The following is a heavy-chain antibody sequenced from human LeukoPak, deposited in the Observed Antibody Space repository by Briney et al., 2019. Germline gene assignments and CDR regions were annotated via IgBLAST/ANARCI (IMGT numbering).Heavy chain of an antibody. D-gene: IGHD3-9*01. CDR2: IYHNENT. Sequence: SETLSLTCAVSGYSISSGYYWGWIRPPPGKGLEGIGIIYHNENTYYNPSVKRRVTISVDTSKNQFSLKLSSVTAADTAVYYCARDPVLRYFVWLQGHFDYWGQGILVTVSS. J-gene: IGHJ4*02. V-gene: IGHV4-38-2*02. CDR1: GYSISSGYY. CDR3: ARDPVLRYFVWLQGHFDY.